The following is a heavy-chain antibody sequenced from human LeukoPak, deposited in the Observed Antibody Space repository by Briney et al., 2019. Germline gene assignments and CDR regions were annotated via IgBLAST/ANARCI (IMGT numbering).Heavy chain of an antibody. CDR2: TSGSGGST. J-gene: IGHJ3*02. CDR3: AKDRTLGILWFGELFSAFDI. V-gene: IGHV3-23*01. D-gene: IGHD3-10*01. CDR1: GFTFSSYA. Sequence: PGGSLRLSCAASGFTFSSYAMSWVRQAPGKGLEWVSATSGSGGSTYYADSVKGRFTISRDNSKNTLYLQMNSLRAEDTAVYYCAKDRTLGILWFGELFSAFDIWGQGTMVTVSS.